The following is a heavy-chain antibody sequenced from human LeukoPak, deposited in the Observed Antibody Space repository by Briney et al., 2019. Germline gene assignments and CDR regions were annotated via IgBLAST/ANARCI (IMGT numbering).Heavy chain of an antibody. CDR2: IYYSGST. D-gene: IGHD5-12*01. CDR1: GGSISSYY. CDR3: ARATSSYFGGWFDP. Sequence: SETLSLTCTVSGGSISSYYWSWIRQPPGKGLEWIGSIYYSGSTYYNPSLKSRVTISVDTSKNQFSLKLSSVTAADTAVYYCARATSSYFGGWFDPWGQGTLVTVSS. J-gene: IGHJ5*02. V-gene: IGHV4-39*07.